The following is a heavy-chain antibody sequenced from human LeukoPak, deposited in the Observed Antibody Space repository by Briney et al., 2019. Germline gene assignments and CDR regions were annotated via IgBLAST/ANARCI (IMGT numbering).Heavy chain of an antibody. J-gene: IGHJ3*02. V-gene: IGHV1-69*05. CDR1: GGTFSSYA. CDR2: IIPSFGTA. D-gene: IGHD3-10*01. CDR3: ARDRRGVAGAFDI. Sequence: SVKVSCKASGGTFSSYAISWVRQAPGQGLEWMGGIIPSFGTANYAQKFQGRVTITTDESTSTAYMELSSLRSEDTAVYYCARDRRGVAGAFDIWGQGTMVTVSS.